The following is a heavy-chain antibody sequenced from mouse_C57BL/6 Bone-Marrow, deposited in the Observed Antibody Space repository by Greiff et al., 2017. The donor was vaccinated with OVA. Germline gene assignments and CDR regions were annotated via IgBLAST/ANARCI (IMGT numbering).Heavy chain of an antibody. D-gene: IGHD2-3*01. CDR3: ARDGYYVDY. CDR2: IDPEDGET. J-gene: IGHJ2*01. CDR1: GFNITDYY. V-gene: IGHV14-2*01. Sequence: VQLQQSGAELVKPGASVKLSCTASGFNITDYYMHWVKQRTEQGLEWIGRIDPEDGETKYDPKFQGKATITADTSSNTAYLQLSSLTSEDTAVYCCARDGYYVDYWGQGTTLTVSS.